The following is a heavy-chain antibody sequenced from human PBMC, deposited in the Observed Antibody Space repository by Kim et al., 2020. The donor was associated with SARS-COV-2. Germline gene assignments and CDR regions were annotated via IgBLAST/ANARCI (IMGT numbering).Heavy chain of an antibody. J-gene: IGHJ5*02. D-gene: IGHD3-22*01. V-gene: IGHV3-23*01. CDR1: GFTFSSYA. CDR2: ISGSGGST. CDR3: AKGFRDYYDSSGYNNWFDP. Sequence: GGSLRLSCAASGFTFSSYAMSWVRQAPGKGLEWVSAISGSGGSTYYADSVKGRFTISRDNSKNTLYLQMNSLRAEDTAVYYCAKGFRDYYDSSGYNNWFDPWGQGTLVTVSS.